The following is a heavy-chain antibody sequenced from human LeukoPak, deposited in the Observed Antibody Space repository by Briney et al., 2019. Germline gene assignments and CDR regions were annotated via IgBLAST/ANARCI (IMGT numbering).Heavy chain of an antibody. CDR1: GGSISSYY. CDR3: ARGLDCSSTSCYQTPWFDP. J-gene: IGHJ5*02. V-gene: IGHV4-4*07. Sequence: SSETLSLTCTVSGGSISSYYWSWIRQPAGKGLEWIGRIYTSGSTNYNPSLKSRVTMSVDTSKNQFSLKLSSVTAADTAVYYCARGLDCSSTSCYQTPWFDPWGQGTLVTVSS. D-gene: IGHD2-2*01. CDR2: IYTSGST.